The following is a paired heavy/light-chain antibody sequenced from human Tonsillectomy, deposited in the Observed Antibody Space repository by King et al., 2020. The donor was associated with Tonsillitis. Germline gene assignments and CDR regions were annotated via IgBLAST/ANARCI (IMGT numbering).Light chain of an antibody. CDR2: DVS. Sequence: QSALTQPASVSASPGQSITISCTGTSSDVGGYNYVSWYQQHPGKAPKLIIYDVSNRPSGVSNRFSGSKSGSTASLTISGLQAEDEADYYCSSYTSSSHYVFGTGTKVTVL. CDR1: SSDVGGYNY. CDR3: SSYTSSSHYV. V-gene: IGLV2-14*01. J-gene: IGLJ1*01.
Heavy chain of an antibody. J-gene: IGHJ6*03. V-gene: IGHV4-61*02. Sequence: QVQLQESGPGLVKPSQTLSLTCTVSGGSISSGSYYWSWIRQPAGKGLEWIGRIYASGSTDFNSSLKSRVTMSVDMSKNQFSLKLSSVTAADTAVYYCARTNWSGFWSPSPYYYMDVWGTGTTVTVSS. CDR1: GGSISSGSYY. D-gene: IGHD3-3*01. CDR3: ARTNWSGFWSPSPYYYMDV. CDR2: IYASGST.